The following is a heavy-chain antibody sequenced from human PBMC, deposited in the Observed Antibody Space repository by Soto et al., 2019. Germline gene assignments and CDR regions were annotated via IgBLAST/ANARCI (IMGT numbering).Heavy chain of an antibody. Sequence: GGSLRLSCAAPGFTFSSYAMHWVRQAPGKGLEWVAVISYDGSNKYYADSVKGRFTISRDNSKNTLYLQMNSLRAEDTAEYYCARGQRGSSPMGYYYYYYGMDVWGQGTTVTVSS. D-gene: IGHD6-6*01. J-gene: IGHJ6*02. CDR1: GFTFSSYA. CDR3: ARGQRGSSPMGYYYYYYGMDV. CDR2: ISYDGSNK. V-gene: IGHV3-30-3*01.